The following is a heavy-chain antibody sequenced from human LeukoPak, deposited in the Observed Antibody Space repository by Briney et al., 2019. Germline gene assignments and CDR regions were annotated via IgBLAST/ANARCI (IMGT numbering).Heavy chain of an antibody. J-gene: IGHJ5*02. V-gene: IGHV4-34*01. CDR1: GGSFSGYY. CDR3: ARGAPSNWFDP. Sequence: KPSETLSLTCAVYGGSFSGYYWSWIRQPPGKGLEWIGEINHSGSTNYNPSLKSRVTISVDKSKNQFSLKLSSVTAADTAVYYCARGAPSNWFDPWGQGTLVTVSS. CDR2: INHSGST.